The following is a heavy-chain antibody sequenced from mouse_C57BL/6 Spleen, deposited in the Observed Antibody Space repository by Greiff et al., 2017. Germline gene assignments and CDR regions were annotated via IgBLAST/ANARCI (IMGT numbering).Heavy chain of an antibody. Sequence: LVESGPELVKPGASVKISCKASGYAFSSSWMNWVKQRPGKGLEWIGRIYPGDGDTNYNGKFKGKATLTADKSSSTAYMQLSSLTSEDSAVYFCARVYGSSPYYAMDYWGQGTSVTVSS. CDR2: IYPGDGDT. J-gene: IGHJ4*01. CDR1: GYAFSSSW. D-gene: IGHD1-1*01. V-gene: IGHV1-82*01. CDR3: ARVYGSSPYYAMDY.